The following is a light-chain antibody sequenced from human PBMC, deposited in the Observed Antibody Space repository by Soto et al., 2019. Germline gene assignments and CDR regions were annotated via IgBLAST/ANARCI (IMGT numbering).Light chain of an antibody. CDR2: EDI. CDR3: SSYTSGSTLYV. V-gene: IGLV6-57*02. CDR1: RGRIATNY. J-gene: IGLJ1*01. Sequence: NFMLTQPHSLSESPGKTVTISCTGSRGRIATNYVQWYQQRPGSAPTLLIYEDIQRPSGVPDRFSGSRSGNTASLTISGLQAEDEADYFCSSYTSGSTLYVFGSGTKLTVL.